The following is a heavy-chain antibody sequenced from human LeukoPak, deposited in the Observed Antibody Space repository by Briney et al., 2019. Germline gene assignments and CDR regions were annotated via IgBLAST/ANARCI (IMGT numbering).Heavy chain of an antibody. V-gene: IGHV1-2*02. CDR1: GYTFSAYY. J-gene: IGHJ4*02. CDR3: ARVTYYDSSGLIDY. D-gene: IGHD3-22*01. Sequence: ASVKVSCKASGYTFSAYYMHWVRQAPGQGLEWMGWINPNSGDTNYVQKFQGRVTMTRDTSISTFYMELKSLRSDDTAAYYCARVTYYDSSGLIDYWGQGTLVTVSS. CDR2: INPNSGDT.